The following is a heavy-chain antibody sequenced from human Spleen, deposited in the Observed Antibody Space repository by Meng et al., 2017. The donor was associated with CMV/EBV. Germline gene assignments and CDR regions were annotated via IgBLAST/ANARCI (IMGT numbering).Heavy chain of an antibody. Sequence: GESLKISCAASGFTFSSYGMHWVRQAPGKGLEWVAFIRYDGSNKYYADSVKGRFTISRDNSKNTLYLQMNSLRAEDTAVYYCAKTVTGTTWFGAFDIWGQGTMVTVS. J-gene: IGHJ3*02. D-gene: IGHD1-7*01. CDR2: IRYDGSNK. CDR1: GFTFSSYG. CDR3: AKTVTGTTWFGAFDI. V-gene: IGHV3-30*02.